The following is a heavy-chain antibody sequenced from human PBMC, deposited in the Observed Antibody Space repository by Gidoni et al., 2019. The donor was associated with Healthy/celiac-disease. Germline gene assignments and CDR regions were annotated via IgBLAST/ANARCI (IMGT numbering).Heavy chain of an antibody. D-gene: IGHD2-2*01. CDR3: ARVVEYYYGMDV. J-gene: IGHJ6*02. CDR1: GFTFRSYS. CDR2: ISSISSYI. V-gene: IGHV3-21*01. Sequence: EVQLVASGGGLVKPGGSLRLSCAASGFTFRSYSMNWVRQAPGKGLELVSSISSISSYIYYADSVKGRFTISRDNAKNSLYLQMNSLRAEDTAVYYCARVVEYYYGMDVWGQGTTVTVSS.